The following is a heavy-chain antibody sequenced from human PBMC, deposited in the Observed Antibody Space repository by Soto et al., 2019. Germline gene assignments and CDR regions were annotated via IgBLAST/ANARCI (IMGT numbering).Heavy chain of an antibody. CDR2: INRDGGST. D-gene: IGHD4-17*01. J-gene: IGHJ4*02. CDR1: GFPFDDYG. V-gene: IGHV3-20*04. Sequence: EVQLVESGGGAVRPGGSLRLSCAASGFPFDDYGMSWVRQAPGKGLEWVSGINRDGGSTGYADSVKGRFTISRDNAKNSLYLQMNSLRAEDTAFYYCARAPGYYGDLFDYWCQGTLVTVSA. CDR3: ARAPGYYGDLFDY.